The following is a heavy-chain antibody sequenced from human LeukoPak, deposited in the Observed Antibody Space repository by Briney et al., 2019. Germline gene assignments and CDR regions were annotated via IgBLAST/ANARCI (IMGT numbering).Heavy chain of an antibody. CDR1: GFTFDDYA. J-gene: IGHJ4*02. V-gene: IGHV3-9*01. D-gene: IGHD3-16*01. Sequence: GRSLRLSCAASGFTFDDYAMHWVRQAPGKGLEWVSGISWNSGSIGYADSVKGRFTISRDNSKNTLYLQMNSLGVEDTAVYYCATDPKDPHRGDYWGQGTLVTVSS. CDR2: ISWNSGSI. CDR3: ATDPKDPHRGDY.